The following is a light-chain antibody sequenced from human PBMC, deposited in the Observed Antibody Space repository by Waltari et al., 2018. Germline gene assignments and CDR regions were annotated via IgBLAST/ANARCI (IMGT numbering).Light chain of an antibody. Sequence: EIVLTQSPGTASLSPGERVTLSCRASQSVGSSSLAWYQQKPGQAPRLVIYRASRRATSIPDRFSGSGPGTDVSLTISRLEPEDFAVYYCQQHGTLPATFGQGTKVEIK. CDR2: RAS. V-gene: IGKV3-20*01. CDR1: QSVGSSS. J-gene: IGKJ1*01. CDR3: QQHGTLPAT.